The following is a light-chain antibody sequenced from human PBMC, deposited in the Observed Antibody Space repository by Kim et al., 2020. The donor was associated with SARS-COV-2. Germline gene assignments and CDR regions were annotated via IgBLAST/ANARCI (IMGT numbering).Light chain of an antibody. CDR1: SSNNRAGDY. CDR2: GNN. V-gene: IGLV1-40*01. CDR3: QSYDSGLSGSTV. J-gene: IGLJ3*02. Sequence: VTISGNVSSSNNRAGDYVHWYKHLPGTPPKLLVYGNNNRPSGGPDRCSGAKSGTSASLAITGLQDEDEADYYCQSYDSGLSGSTVFGGGTQLTVL.